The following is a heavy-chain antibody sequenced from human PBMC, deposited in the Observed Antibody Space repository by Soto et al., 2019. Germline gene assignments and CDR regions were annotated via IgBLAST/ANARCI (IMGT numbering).Heavy chain of an antibody. D-gene: IGHD2-15*01. J-gene: IGHJ4*02. Sequence: QVQLVQSGAEVKKPGASVKVSCKASGYTFTSYDINWVRQATGQGLEWMGWMNPNSGNTGYAHKFKGRVTMPRNTSISTAYRELSSRRSEDTAVYYCARERSGYFDYWGQGTLVTVSS. CDR2: MNPNSGNT. CDR1: GYTFTSYD. CDR3: ARERSGYFDY. V-gene: IGHV1-8*01.